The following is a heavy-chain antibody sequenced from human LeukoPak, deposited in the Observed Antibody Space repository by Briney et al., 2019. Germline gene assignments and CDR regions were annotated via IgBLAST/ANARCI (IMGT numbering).Heavy chain of an antibody. Sequence: ASVKVSCKASGYTFTSYGISWVRQAPGQGLEWMGWISAYNGNTNYAQKLQGRVTMTTDTSTSTAYMELRSLRSDDTAVYYCARSFNYYDSSGYYYVPRLLFDYWGQGTLVTVSS. J-gene: IGHJ4*02. V-gene: IGHV1-18*01. D-gene: IGHD3-22*01. CDR3: ARSFNYYDSSGYYYVPRLLFDY. CDR2: ISAYNGNT. CDR1: GYTFTSYG.